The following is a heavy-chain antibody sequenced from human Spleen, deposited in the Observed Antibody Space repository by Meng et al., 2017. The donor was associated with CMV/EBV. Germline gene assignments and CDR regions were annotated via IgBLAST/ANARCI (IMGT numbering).Heavy chain of an antibody. CDR1: GFTVSSNY. CDR3: TRALDY. CDR2: IYSGGST. J-gene: IGHJ4*02. Sequence: GESLKISCAASGFTVSSNYMSWVRQAPGKGLEWVSVIYSGGSTYYADSVKGRFTISRDNSKNTLYLQMNSLRAEDTAVYYCTRALDYWGQGTPVTVSS. V-gene: IGHV3-53*01.